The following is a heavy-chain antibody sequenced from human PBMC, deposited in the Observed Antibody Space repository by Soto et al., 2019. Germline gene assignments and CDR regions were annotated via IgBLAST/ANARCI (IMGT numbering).Heavy chain of an antibody. CDR1: GFTFSTYS. CDR2: ISSSSTTI. V-gene: IGHV3-48*02. J-gene: IGHJ4*02. Sequence: EVHLVESGGGLVQPGGSLRLSCAASGFTFSTYSMNWLRQAPGKGLERVSYISSSSTTIYYADSVKGRFTISRDNAKNSLYLQMNSLRDEDTAVYYCERDDLGLPFFDYWGQGTLVTVSA. CDR3: ERDDLGLPFFDY. D-gene: IGHD7-27*01.